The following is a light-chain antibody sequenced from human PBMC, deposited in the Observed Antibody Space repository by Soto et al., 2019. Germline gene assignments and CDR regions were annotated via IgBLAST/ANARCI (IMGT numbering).Light chain of an antibody. CDR1: ISNIGENT. V-gene: IGLV1-44*01. CDR3: ASWDDNLSGIV. Sequence: QSVLTQPPSASGTPGQRVAISCSGSISNIGENTVHWYQQLPGTTPKLLLNGNNQRPSGVPDRFSGSKSGTSASLAIGGLQSEDEAEYYCASWDDNLSGIVFGGGTKLTVL. CDR2: GNN. J-gene: IGLJ3*02.